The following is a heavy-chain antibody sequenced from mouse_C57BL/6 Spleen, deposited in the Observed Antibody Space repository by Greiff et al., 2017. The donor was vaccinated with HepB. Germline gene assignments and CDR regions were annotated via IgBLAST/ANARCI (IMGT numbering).Heavy chain of an antibody. CDR1: GYAFSSSW. J-gene: IGHJ4*01. CDR3: ARVFGLGAIDY. V-gene: IGHV1-82*01. CDR2: IYPGDGDT. D-gene: IGHD2-10*02. Sequence: QVQLQQSGPELVKPGASVKISCKASGYAFSSSWMNWVKQRPGKGLEWIGRIYPGDGDTNYNGKFKGKATLTADKSSSTAYMQLSSLTSEDSAVYFCARVFGLGAIDYWGQGTSVTVSS.